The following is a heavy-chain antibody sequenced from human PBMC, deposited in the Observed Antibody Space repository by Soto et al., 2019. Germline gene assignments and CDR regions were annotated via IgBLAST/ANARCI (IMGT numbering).Heavy chain of an antibody. Sequence: SETLPLTCTVSGGSINSGGYCWSWIRKLPGKGLEWIGYIYYSGSTYYNPSLKSRVTISVDTSKNQFSLKLSSVTAADTAVYYCARGERGSYNFYYYGMDVWGQGTTVTVSS. J-gene: IGHJ6*02. CDR2: IYYSGST. V-gene: IGHV4-31*03. D-gene: IGHD1-26*01. CDR3: ARGERGSYNFYYYGMDV. CDR1: GGSINSGGYC.